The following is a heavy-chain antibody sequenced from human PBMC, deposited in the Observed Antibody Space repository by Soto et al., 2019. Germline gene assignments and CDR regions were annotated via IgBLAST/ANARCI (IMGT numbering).Heavy chain of an antibody. CDR1: GFTFSSYG. V-gene: IGHV3-30*18. D-gene: IGHD2-8*01. CDR3: AKDGVLVSAEYFQH. Sequence: QVQLVESGGGVVQPGRYLRLSCAASGFTFSSYGMHWVRQAPGKGLEWVAVISYDGSNKYYADSVKGLFTISRDNSKKTLYLQMNSLRVEDTAVYYCAKDGVLVSAEYFQHWGQGTLVTVSS. J-gene: IGHJ1*01. CDR2: ISYDGSNK.